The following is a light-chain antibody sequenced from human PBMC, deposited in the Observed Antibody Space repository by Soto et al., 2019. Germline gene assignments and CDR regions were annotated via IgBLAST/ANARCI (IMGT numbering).Light chain of an antibody. CDR2: DVN. V-gene: IGLV2-14*03. CDR3: SSYTSNRTPV. CDR1: SSDVGGYNY. J-gene: IGLJ1*01. Sequence: QSALTQPASVSGSPGQSITITCTGTSSDVGGYNYVSWYQQHPGKAPKLMIYDVNNRPSGVSNRFSGSKSGNTASLTISGLQAEDEADYYCSSYTSNRTPVFGTGTKLTVL.